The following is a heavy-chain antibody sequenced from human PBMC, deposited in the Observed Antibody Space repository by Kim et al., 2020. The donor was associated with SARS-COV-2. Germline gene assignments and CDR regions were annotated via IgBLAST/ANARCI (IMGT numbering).Heavy chain of an antibody. CDR3: ARNSGYYVQDY. CDR2: T. Sequence: TNYNPSLKMRVNRSVDPSKSQFSLKLSSVTAADTAVYFCARNSGYYVQDYWGQGTLVTVSS. J-gene: IGHJ4*02. V-gene: IGHV4-4*09. D-gene: IGHD3-22*01.